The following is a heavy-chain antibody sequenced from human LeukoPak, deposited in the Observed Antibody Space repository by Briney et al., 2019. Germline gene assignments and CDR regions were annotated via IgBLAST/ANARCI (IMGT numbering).Heavy chain of an antibody. CDR1: GFTFSSYA. CDR2: ISGSGGST. V-gene: IGHV3-23*01. CDR3: AKEGSSWYAYYMDV. Sequence: GGSLRLSCAASGFTFSSYAMSWVRQAPGKGLEWVSAISGSGGSTYYADSVKGRFTISRDNSKNTLYLQMNSLGAEDTAVYYCAKEGSSWYAYYMDVWGKGTTVTVSS. J-gene: IGHJ6*03. D-gene: IGHD6-13*01.